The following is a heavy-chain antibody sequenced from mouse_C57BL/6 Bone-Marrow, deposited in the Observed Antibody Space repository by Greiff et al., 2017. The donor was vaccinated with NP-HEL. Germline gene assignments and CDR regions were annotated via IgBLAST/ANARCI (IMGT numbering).Heavy chain of an antibody. CDR2: ISSGGDYI. J-gene: IGHJ1*03. V-gene: IGHV5-9-1*02. CDR3: TRAGYYSYWYFDV. CDR1: GFTFSSYA. Sequence: EVKLEESGEGLVKPGGSLKLSCAASGFTFSSYAMSWVRQTPEKRLEWVAYISSGGDYIYYADTVKGRFTISRDNARNTLYLQMSSLKSEDTAMYYCTRAGYYSYWYFDVWGTGTTVTVSS. D-gene: IGHD2-3*01.